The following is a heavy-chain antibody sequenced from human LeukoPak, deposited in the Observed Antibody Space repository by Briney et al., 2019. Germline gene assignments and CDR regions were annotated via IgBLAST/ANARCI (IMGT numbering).Heavy chain of an antibody. Sequence: GGSLRHSCTASGFTFGDYAMSWVRQAPGKGLEWVGFIRSKAYGGTTEYAASVKGRFTISRDDSKSIAYLQMNSLKTEDTAVYYCTRDLPAYCGGDCYGYFQHWGQGTLVTVSS. V-gene: IGHV3-49*04. CDR1: GFTFGDYA. CDR2: IRSKAYGGTT. J-gene: IGHJ1*01. D-gene: IGHD2-21*02. CDR3: TRDLPAYCGGDCYGYFQH.